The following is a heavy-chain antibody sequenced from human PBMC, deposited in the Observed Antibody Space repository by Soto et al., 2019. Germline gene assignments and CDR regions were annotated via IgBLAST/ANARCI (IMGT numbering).Heavy chain of an antibody. CDR1: GGSISSGGYS. J-gene: IGHJ6*02. CDR3: ARDYYGMDV. V-gene: IGHV4-30-2*06. Sequence: SETLSLTCTVSGGSISSGGYSWTWIRQSPGKGLEWIGYTYQSGSAYYNPSLKSRVTISVDRSKNQFSLNPTSVTAADTAVYYCARDYYGMDVWGQGTTVTVSS. CDR2: TYQSGSA.